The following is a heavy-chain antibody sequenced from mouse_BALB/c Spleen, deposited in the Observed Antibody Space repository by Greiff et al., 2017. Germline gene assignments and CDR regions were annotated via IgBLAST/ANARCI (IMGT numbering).Heavy chain of an antibody. CDR1: GFNIKDYY. CDR2: IDPENGDT. D-gene: IGHD1-1*01. CDR3: NADYYGSSYHWYFDV. Sequence: EVKVEESGAELVRSGASVKLSCTASGFNIKDYYMHWVKQRPEQGLEWIGWIDPENGDTEYAPKFQGKATMTADTSSNTAYLQLSSLTSEDTAVYYCNADYYGSSYHWYFDVWGAGTTVTVSS. J-gene: IGHJ1*01. V-gene: IGHV14-4*02.